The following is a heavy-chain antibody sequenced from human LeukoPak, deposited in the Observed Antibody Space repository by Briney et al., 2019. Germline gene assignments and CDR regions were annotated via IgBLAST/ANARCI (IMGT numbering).Heavy chain of an antibody. CDR2: IIPILGIA. CDR1: GGTFSSYA. J-gene: IGHJ4*02. V-gene: IGHV1-69*04. D-gene: IGHD6-19*01. Sequence: ASVKVSCKASGGTFSSYAISWVRQAPGQGLEWMGRIIPILGIANYAQKFQGRVTITADKSTSTAYMELSSLRSEDTAVYYCASSGWYMAPIDYWGQGTLVTVSS. CDR3: ASSGWYMAPIDY.